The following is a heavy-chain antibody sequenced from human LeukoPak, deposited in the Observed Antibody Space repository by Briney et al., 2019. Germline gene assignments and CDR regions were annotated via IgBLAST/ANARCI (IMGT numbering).Heavy chain of an antibody. CDR3: ARHSSWPYYFDY. V-gene: IGHV4-39*01. CDR1: GVSFSGYY. Sequence: SETLSLTCAVYGVSFSGYYWGWIRQPPGKGLEWIGSIYYSGSTYSKPSLKSRVTISVDTSKNQFSLKLNSVIAADTAVYYCARHSSWPYYFDYWGQGTLVTVSS. CDR2: IYYSGST. J-gene: IGHJ4*02. D-gene: IGHD6-13*01.